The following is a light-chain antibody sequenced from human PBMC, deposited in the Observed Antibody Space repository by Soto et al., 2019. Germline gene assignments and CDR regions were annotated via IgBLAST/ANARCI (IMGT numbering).Light chain of an antibody. V-gene: IGKV1-5*03. CDR1: QSINTW. Sequence: DIQMTQSPSTLSASVGDRVTITCRASQSINTWLAWYQQKPGKAPKLLIYKASSLESGVPSRFSGSGSGTEFTLPISSLQPDDFATYYCQQYITYSTFGQGPELEIK. J-gene: IGKJ2*01. CDR3: QQYITYST. CDR2: KAS.